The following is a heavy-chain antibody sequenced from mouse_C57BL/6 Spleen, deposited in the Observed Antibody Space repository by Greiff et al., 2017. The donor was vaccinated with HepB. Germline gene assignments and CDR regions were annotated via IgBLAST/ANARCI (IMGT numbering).Heavy chain of an antibody. CDR1: GYAFSSSW. Sequence: LQESGPELVKPGASVKISCKASGYAFSSSWMNWVKQRPGKGLEWIGRIYPGDGDTNYNGKFKGKATLTADKSSSTAYMQLSSLTSEDSAVYFCARYLEPYYFDYWGQGTTLTVSS. CDR2: IYPGDGDT. CDR3: ARYLEPYYFDY. D-gene: IGHD6-1*01. V-gene: IGHV1-82*01. J-gene: IGHJ2*01.